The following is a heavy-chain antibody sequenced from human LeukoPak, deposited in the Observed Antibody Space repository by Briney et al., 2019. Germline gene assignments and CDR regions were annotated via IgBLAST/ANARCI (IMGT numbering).Heavy chain of an antibody. J-gene: IGHJ4*02. D-gene: IGHD4-17*01. V-gene: IGHV4-34*01. CDR3: ARGRNGDSLDY. CDR2: INHSGST. Sequence: SETLSLTCAVYGVSFSGYYWSWIRQPPGKGLEWIGEINHSGSTNYNPSLKSRVTISVDTSKNQFSLKLSSVTAADTAVYYCARGRNGDSLDYWGQGTLVTVSS. CDR1: GVSFSGYY.